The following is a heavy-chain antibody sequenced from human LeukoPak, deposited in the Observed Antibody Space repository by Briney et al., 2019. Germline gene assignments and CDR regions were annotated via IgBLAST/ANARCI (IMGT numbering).Heavy chain of an antibody. CDR1: GFNFSSYG. CDR2: ISGSGRDT. Sequence: PGGSLRLSCAASGFNFSSYGMTWVRQAPGKGLEWVSIISGSGRDTYYADSVKGRFTISRDKSKNTLYLQMNSLRAEDTAVYYCAKGQISRSDRFDYWGQGTLVTVPS. CDR3: AKGQISRSDRFDY. J-gene: IGHJ4*02. V-gene: IGHV3-23*01. D-gene: IGHD3-3*02.